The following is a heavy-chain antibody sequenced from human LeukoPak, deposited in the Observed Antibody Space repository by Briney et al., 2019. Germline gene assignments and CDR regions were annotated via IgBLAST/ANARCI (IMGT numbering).Heavy chain of an antibody. J-gene: IGHJ4*02. D-gene: IGHD3-9*01. V-gene: IGHV3-30*04. CDR2: ISYDGSNK. CDR3: ARDLKRITIFLPHGY. CDR1: GFTFSSYA. Sequence: PGRSLRLSCAASGFTFSSYAMHWVRQAPGKGLERVAVISYDGSNKYYADSVKGRFTISRDNSKSTLYLQMNSLRAEDTAVYYCARDLKRITIFLPHGYWGQGTLVTVSS.